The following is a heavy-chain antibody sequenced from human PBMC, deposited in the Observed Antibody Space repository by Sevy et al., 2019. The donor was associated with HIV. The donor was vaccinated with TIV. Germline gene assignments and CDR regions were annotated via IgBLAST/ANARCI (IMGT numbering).Heavy chain of an antibody. CDR1: GFTFSTYA. V-gene: IGHV3-30*09. Sequence: GGSLRLSCAASGFTFSTYAMHWVRQAPGKGLEWVAVISSDESTKHYVASVQGRFAISRDNSKTTLYLQMNSLRDEDTGVYYCARDLTWEPPDYWGQGTLVTVSS. CDR2: ISSDESTK. D-gene: IGHD1-26*01. CDR3: ARDLTWEPPDY. J-gene: IGHJ4*02.